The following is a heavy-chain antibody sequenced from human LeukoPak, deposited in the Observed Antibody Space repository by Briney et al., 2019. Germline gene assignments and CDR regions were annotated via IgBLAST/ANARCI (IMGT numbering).Heavy chain of an antibody. D-gene: IGHD4-17*01. J-gene: IGHJ4*02. V-gene: IGHV3-66*01. Sequence: GGPLRLSCAASRFTVSTSYMSWVRQAPGKGLEWVSLIYSGGGTYYADSVKGRFTISRDNSRNTLYLQMNSLRVDDTAVYYCARGFRSVTTWGYFDYWGQGALVTVSS. CDR3: ARGFRSVTTWGYFDY. CDR2: IYSGGGT. CDR1: RFTVSTSY.